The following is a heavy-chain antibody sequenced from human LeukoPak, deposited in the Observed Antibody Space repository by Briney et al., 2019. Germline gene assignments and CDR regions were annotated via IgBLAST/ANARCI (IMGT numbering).Heavy chain of an antibody. Sequence: GGSLRLSCAASGFTFSDYYMSWIRQAPGKGLEWVSYISSSSSTIYYADSVKGRFTISRDSAKNSQYLQMNSLRAEDTAVYYCARLRTGYNLRDAFDIWGQGTMVTVSS. D-gene: IGHD3/OR15-3a*01. CDR3: ARLRTGYNLRDAFDI. CDR2: ISSSSSTI. CDR1: GFTFSDYY. V-gene: IGHV3-11*04. J-gene: IGHJ3*02.